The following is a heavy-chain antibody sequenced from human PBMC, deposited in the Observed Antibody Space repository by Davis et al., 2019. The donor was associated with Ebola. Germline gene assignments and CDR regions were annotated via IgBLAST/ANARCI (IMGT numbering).Heavy chain of an antibody. Sequence: ASVKVSCKASGYTFTSYYMHWVRQAPGQGLEWVGIIDPGGGTTTTYAQKFQGRVTMTTDTATTTVYMELGSLRSEDTAVYYCARGGGALPGLDWGRGTLVNVSS. J-gene: IGHJ4*02. D-gene: IGHD3-16*01. CDR1: GYTFTSYY. V-gene: IGHV1-46*01. CDR3: ARGGGALPGLD. CDR2: IDPGGGTTT.